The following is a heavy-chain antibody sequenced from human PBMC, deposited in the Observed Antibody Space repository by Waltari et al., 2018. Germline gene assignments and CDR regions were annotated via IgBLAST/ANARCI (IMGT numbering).Heavy chain of an antibody. CDR2: SIPNFGTA. CDR3: AKSLRGLREDDAFDI. Sequence: QVQLVQSGAEVKKPGSSVKVSCKASGGTFSSYAISWVRQAPGQGLEWMGRSIPNFGTANYAPKFQGRVTITADKSTSTAYMELSSLRSEDTAVYYCAKSLRGLREDDAFDIWGQGTMVTVSS. J-gene: IGHJ3*02. V-gene: IGHV1-69*08. D-gene: IGHD3-10*01. CDR1: GGTFSSYA.